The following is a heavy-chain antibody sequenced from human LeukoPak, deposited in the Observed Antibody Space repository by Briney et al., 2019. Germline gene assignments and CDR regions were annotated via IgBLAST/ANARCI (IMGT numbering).Heavy chain of an antibody. CDR2: IKPNSGGT. CDR3: ARVGYSGSGSYVGMDV. D-gene: IGHD3-10*01. Sequence: SVKVSCKASGYPFTDYYLHWVRPAPGQGVEWMGWIKPNSGGTNYAQKFQGRVTMTRDTSISTAYMELSRLRSDDTAVYHCARVGYSGSGSYVGMDVWGQGTTVTVSS. J-gene: IGHJ6*02. V-gene: IGHV1-2*02. CDR1: GYPFTDYY.